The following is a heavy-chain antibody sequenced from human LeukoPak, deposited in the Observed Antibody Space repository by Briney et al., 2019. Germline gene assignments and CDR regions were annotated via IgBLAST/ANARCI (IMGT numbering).Heavy chain of an antibody. J-gene: IGHJ4*02. V-gene: IGHV1-8*01. CDR3: ARPAWDSSGKDDY. D-gene: IGHD3-22*01. CDR1: GYTFTSYD. Sequence: ASVKVSCKASGYTFTSYDINWVRQATGQGLEWMGRMNPNSGNTGYAQKFQGRVTMTRNTSISTAYMELSSLRSEDTAVYYCARPAWDSSGKDDYWGQGTLVTVSS. CDR2: MNPNSGNT.